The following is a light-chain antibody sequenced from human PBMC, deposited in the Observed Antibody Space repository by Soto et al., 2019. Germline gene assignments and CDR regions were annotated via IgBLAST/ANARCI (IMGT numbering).Light chain of an antibody. Sequence: QSVLTQPRSVSGSPGQSVTISCTGTSGDVGGYNCVSWYQQHPGKAPQLIIYDVTQRPSGVPDRFSGSKSGNTASLSISGLQAEDEADYYCCSHSASYTFVFXTGTKVTVL. CDR3: CSHSASYTFV. V-gene: IGLV2-11*01. CDR2: DVT. J-gene: IGLJ1*01. CDR1: SGDVGGYNC.